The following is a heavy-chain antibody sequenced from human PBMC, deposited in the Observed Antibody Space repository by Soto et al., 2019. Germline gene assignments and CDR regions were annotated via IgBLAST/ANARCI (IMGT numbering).Heavy chain of an antibody. Sequence: EGQLVESGGGLVQPGGSLRLSCAASGFTFNNYEMNWVRQAPGKGLEWVSYISSSSSYTNYADSVNGRFTISIDNANNSLYLKMNSLRAEDTAVYYCTRYNQSGTKVLGRWFFYYYYGMDVWGQGTTVTVSS. CDR2: ISSSSSYT. V-gene: IGHV3-48*03. CDR1: GFTFNNYE. D-gene: IGHD1-7*01. CDR3: TRYNQSGTKVLGRWFFYYYYGMDV. J-gene: IGHJ6*02.